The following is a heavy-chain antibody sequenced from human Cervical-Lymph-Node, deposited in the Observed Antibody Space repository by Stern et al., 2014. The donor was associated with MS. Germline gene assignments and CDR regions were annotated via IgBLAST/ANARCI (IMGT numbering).Heavy chain of an antibody. Sequence: QLVQSGAEVKQSGASVKVSCKASGYTFTRFYIHWVRQAPGQGPEWMGTINPRNGTTKYAQRFQDRVTMTSDTSTTTVHMELSSVTSDDSAVYYCARDTMTWGQGTLVTVSS. CDR2: INPRNGTT. V-gene: IGHV1-46*01. CDR3: ARDTMT. J-gene: IGHJ4*02. CDR1: GYTFTRFY. D-gene: IGHD4-17*01.